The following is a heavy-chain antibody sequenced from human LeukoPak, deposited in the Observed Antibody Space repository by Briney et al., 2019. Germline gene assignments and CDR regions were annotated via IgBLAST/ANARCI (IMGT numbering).Heavy chain of an antibody. CDR1: GFSVSSNY. D-gene: IGHD2-8*01. CDR2: IYSAGTT. Sequence: GGSLRLSCAASGFSVSSNYMTWVRQAPGKGLEWVSVIYSAGTTYHADSVKGRFSSSRDNAKNSLYLQMNSLRAEDTAVYYCARGEMVYAIADYWGQGTLVTVSS. J-gene: IGHJ4*02. V-gene: IGHV3-53*01. CDR3: ARGEMVYAIADY.